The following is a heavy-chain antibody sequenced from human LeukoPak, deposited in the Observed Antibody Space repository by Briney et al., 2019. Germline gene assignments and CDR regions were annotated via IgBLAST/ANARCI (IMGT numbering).Heavy chain of an antibody. V-gene: IGHV3-21*01. CDR1: GFTFSSYS. CDR3: ARDYCSSTSCYRFDY. Sequence: PGGSLRLSCAASGFTFSSYSMNWVRQAPGKGLEWVSSISSSSSYIYYADSVKGRSTISRDNAKNSLYLQMNSLRAEDTAVYYCARDYCSSTSCYRFDYWGQGTLVTVSS. CDR2: ISSSSSYI. D-gene: IGHD2-2*01. J-gene: IGHJ4*02.